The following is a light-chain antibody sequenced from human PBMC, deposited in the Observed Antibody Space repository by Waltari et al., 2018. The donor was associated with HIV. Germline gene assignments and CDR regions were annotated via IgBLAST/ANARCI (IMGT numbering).Light chain of an antibody. CDR1: KLGDKY. J-gene: IGLJ2*01. CDR3: QAWDSSTVV. CDR2: QDS. Sequence: YELTQPPPVSVSPGQTARIPCSGDKLGDKYACWYQQKPGQSPVLVIYQDSKRPSGIPERFSGSNSGNTATLTISGTQAMDEADYYCQAWDSSTVVFGGGTKLTVL. V-gene: IGLV3-1*01.